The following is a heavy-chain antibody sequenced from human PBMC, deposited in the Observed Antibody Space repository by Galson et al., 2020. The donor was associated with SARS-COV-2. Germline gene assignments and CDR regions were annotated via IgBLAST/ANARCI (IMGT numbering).Heavy chain of an antibody. CDR3: AVLRFYFRHYCGLDV. V-gene: IGHV4-59*01. Sequence: ETSETLSLTCTVSAGSISSYYWSWIRQPPGKGLEWIRSIYYSGSTNYNPSLKSRVTISIDTSKNQFSLRLSSVTAADTAVHYCAVLRFYFRHYCGLDVWGQGTTVTVSS. CDR2: IYYSGST. CDR1: AGSISSYY. J-gene: IGHJ6*02. D-gene: IGHD1-26*01.